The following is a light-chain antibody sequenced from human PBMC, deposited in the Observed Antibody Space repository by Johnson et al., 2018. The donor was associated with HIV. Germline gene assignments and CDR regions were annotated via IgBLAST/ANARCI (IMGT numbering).Light chain of an antibody. Sequence: QSVLTQPPSVSAAPGQKVTISCSGSSSNIGNNYVSWYQQLPGTAPTLLIYDNNKRPSGIPDRFFGSKSGTSATLDIPGLQTGDEGDYYCGAWDSSLNAYVFGAGTKVTVL. CDR2: DNN. CDR1: SSNIGNNY. CDR3: GAWDSSLNAYV. V-gene: IGLV1-51*01. J-gene: IGLJ1*01.